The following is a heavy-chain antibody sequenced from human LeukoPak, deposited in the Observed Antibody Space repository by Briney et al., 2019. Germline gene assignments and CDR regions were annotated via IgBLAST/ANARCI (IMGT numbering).Heavy chain of an antibody. V-gene: IGHV5-51*01. CDR2: IYPGDSDT. Sequence: GESLKISCKGSGYSFTNYWIGWVRQMPGKGLEWMGIIYPGDSDTRYSPSFQGQVTISADKSISTAYLQWSSLEASDTAMYSCARPDYYDSSGYLNWGQGTLVTVSS. J-gene: IGHJ4*02. CDR1: GYSFTNYW. CDR3: ARPDYYDSSGYLN. D-gene: IGHD3-22*01.